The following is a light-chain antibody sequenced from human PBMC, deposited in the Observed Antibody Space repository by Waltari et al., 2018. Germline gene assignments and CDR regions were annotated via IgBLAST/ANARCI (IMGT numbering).Light chain of an antibody. CDR2: DVS. J-gene: IGLJ2*01. V-gene: IGLV2-14*03. CDR1: RSDIGGSTY. Sequence: QSALTQPASVSGSPGQSITISCIGTRSDIGGSTYVSWYQQHPGKVPKLMIYDVSNRPSGVSNRFSASKSGNTASLTISGLQAEDEADYYCSSFASNRDVLFGGGTKLTVL. CDR3: SSFASNRDVL.